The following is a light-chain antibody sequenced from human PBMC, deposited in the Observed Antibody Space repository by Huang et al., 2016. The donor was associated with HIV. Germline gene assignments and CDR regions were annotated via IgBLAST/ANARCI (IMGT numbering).Light chain of an antibody. CDR3: QQYYSSPLT. Sequence: IVMTQSLDSLTVSLGERATINCTSSQSVLYSSNSRNYLAWFQQKPGQPPNLLIYWASTRESGVPDRFSGSWSGTDFTLTISSLQAEDVAVYYCQQYYSSPLTFGGGTKVEIK. CDR2: WAS. J-gene: IGKJ4*01. V-gene: IGKV4-1*01. CDR1: QSVLYSSNSRNY.